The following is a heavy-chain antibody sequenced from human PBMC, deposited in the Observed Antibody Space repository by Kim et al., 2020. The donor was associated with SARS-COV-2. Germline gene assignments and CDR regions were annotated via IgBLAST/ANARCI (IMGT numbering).Heavy chain of an antibody. V-gene: IGHV1-24*01. CDR2: FDPEDGET. D-gene: IGHD1-26*01. CDR3: ATDGPVGATTYAFDI. Sequence: ASVKVSCKVSGYTLTELSMHWVRQAPGKGLEWMGGFDPEDGETIYAQKFQGRVTMTEDTSTDTAYMELSSLRSEDTAVYYCATDGPVGATTYAFDIWGQGTMVTVSS. CDR1: GYTLTELS. J-gene: IGHJ3*02.